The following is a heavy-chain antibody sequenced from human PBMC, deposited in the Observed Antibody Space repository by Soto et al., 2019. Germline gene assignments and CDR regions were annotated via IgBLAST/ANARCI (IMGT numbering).Heavy chain of an antibody. D-gene: IGHD6-13*01. CDR1: GGSFSGYY. Sequence: PSETLSLTCAVYGGSFSGYYWSWIRQPPGKGLEWIGEINHSGSTNYNPSLKSRVTISVDTSKNQFSLKLSSVTAADTAVYYCARVWYSSSWAFQHWGQGTLVTVSS. CDR3: ARVWYSSSWAFQH. J-gene: IGHJ1*01. CDR2: INHSGST. V-gene: IGHV4-34*01.